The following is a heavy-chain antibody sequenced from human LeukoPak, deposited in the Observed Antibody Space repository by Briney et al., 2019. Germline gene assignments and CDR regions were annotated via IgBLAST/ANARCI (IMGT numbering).Heavy chain of an antibody. J-gene: IGHJ6*03. Sequence: SETLSLTCTVSGGSISSYYWSWIRQPPGKGLEWIGYIYYSGSTNYNPSLKSRVTISVDTSKNQFSLKLSSVTAADTAVYYCARLSYGDYDYYYYYMDVCGKGTTVTVSS. CDR3: ARLSYGDYDYYYYYMDV. V-gene: IGHV4-59*08. CDR2: IYYSGST. D-gene: IGHD4-17*01. CDR1: GGSISSYY.